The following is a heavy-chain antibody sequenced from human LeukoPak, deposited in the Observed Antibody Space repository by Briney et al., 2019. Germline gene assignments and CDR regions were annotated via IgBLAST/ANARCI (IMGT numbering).Heavy chain of an antibody. CDR1: GFTFSNAW. Sequence: GGSLRLSCAASGFTFSNAWMSWVRQAPGKGLEWVGRIKSKTDGGTTDYAAPVKGRFTISRDDSKNTLYLQMNSLRAEDTAVYYCAKNPHLIAVVTAVSPYFQYWGQGTLVTVSS. V-gene: IGHV3-15*01. CDR2: IKSKTDGGTT. CDR3: AKNPHLIAVVTAVSPYFQY. D-gene: IGHD2-21*02. J-gene: IGHJ1*01.